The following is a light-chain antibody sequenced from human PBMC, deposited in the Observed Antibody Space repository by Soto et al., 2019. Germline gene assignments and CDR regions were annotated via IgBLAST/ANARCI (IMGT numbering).Light chain of an antibody. CDR1: QSVLYNSNNKDY. V-gene: IGKV4-1*01. CDR2: WAS. Sequence: DIVMTQSPDSLAVSLGERATINCKSSQSVLYNSNNKDYLAWYQQKPGQAPKLLIYWASTRESGFPERFSGSGSGTDFTLTISSLQAEDVALYYCQLYSSIPFTFGPGTKVDIK. J-gene: IGKJ3*01. CDR3: QLYSSIPFT.